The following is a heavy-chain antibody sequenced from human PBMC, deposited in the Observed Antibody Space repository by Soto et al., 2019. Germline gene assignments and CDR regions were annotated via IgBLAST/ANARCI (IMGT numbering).Heavy chain of an antibody. CDR1: GFTFSNFG. D-gene: IGHD2-15*01. CDR3: VKGSEVARQELDH. Sequence: QVQLVESGGGVVQPGRSPRLSCAASGFTFSNFGMHWVRQAPGKGLGWVAAISSDGGDKYYSHSVKDRFTISRDNSKNTLFLQMNSLRVEDTAVYYCVKGSEVARQELDHWGQGILVTVSS. J-gene: IGHJ4*02. CDR2: ISSDGGDK. V-gene: IGHV3-30*18.